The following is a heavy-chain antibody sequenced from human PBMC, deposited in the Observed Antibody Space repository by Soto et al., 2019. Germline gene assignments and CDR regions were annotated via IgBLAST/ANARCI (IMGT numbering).Heavy chain of an antibody. D-gene: IGHD6-6*01. CDR1: GYSFTSYW. J-gene: IGHJ6*02. V-gene: IGHV5-10-1*01. CDR2: IDPSGSYT. CDR3: ARCGIAARPRWGMDV. Sequence: PGESLKISCKGSGYSFTSYWISWVRQMPGKGLEWMGRIDPSGSYTNYSPSFQGHVTISADKSISTAYLQWSSLKASDTAMYYCARCGIAARPRWGMDVWGQGTTVTVSS.